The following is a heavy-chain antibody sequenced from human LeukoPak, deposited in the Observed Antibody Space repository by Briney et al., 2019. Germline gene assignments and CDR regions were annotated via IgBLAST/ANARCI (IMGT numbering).Heavy chain of an antibody. D-gene: IGHD3-22*01. CDR3: ARDSTDSNYYDSSGYHRRLGAFDI. CDR1: GFTFSSYA. V-gene: IGHV3-20*04. Sequence: PGGSLRLSCAASGFTFSSYAMSWVRQAPGKGLEWVSGINWNGGSTGYADSVKGRFTISRDNAKNSLYLQMNSLRAEDTALYYCARDSTDSNYYDSSGYHRRLGAFDIWGQGTMVTVSS. J-gene: IGHJ3*02. CDR2: INWNGGST.